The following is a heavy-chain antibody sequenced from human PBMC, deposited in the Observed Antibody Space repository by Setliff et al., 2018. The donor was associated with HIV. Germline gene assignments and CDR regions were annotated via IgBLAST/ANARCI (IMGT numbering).Heavy chain of an antibody. CDR2: IYSTGST. CDR1: GASITSHY. D-gene: IGHD4-17*01. V-gene: IGHV4-59*11. Sequence: SETLSLTCTVSGASITSHYWSWIRQSPGRELEWIGYIYSTGSTNYNPSLQSRVSISMDASKNKFSLKVTSVTSADTAIYYCAKGAGFYGDYTFDYWGQGNLVTVSS. CDR3: AKGAGFYGDYTFDY. J-gene: IGHJ4*02.